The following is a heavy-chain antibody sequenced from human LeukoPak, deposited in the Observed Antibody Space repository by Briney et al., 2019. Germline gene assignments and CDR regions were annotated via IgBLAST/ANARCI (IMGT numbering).Heavy chain of an antibody. Sequence: SVKVSCKASGGTFSSYAISWVRQAPGQGLEWMGGIIPIFGTANYAQKFQGRVTITADESTSTAYMELSSLRSEDTAVYYCATTTLRYFDWLYPSRYYYYYYGMDVWGQGTTVTVSS. J-gene: IGHJ6*02. D-gene: IGHD3-9*01. CDR3: ATTTLRYFDWLYPSRYYYYYYGMDV. CDR1: GGTFSSYA. CDR2: IIPIFGTA. V-gene: IGHV1-69*13.